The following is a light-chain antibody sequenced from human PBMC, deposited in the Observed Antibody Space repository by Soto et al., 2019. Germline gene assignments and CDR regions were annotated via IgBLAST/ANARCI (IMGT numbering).Light chain of an antibody. V-gene: IGKV3-20*01. Sequence: EIVLTQSPGTLSLSPGERVTLSCRASQSISNNHLAWYQQKPGQAPRLLIHGTSNRATGIPDRFSGSGSGTDFTLTFGRLEPEDFAVYYCEYYGTSITFGGGTKVDIK. CDR3: EYYGTSIT. CDR1: QSISNNH. J-gene: IGKJ4*01. CDR2: GTS.